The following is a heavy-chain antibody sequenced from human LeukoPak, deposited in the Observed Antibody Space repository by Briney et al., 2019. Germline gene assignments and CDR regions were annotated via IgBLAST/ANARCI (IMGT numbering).Heavy chain of an antibody. D-gene: IGHD1-26*01. CDR3: ARGVNSGYFDY. V-gene: IGHV4-59*01. J-gene: IGHJ4*02. CDR1: GGSFSGYY. CDR2: IYYSGST. Sequence: SETLSLTCAVYGGSFSGYYWSWIRQPPGKGLEWIGYIYYSGSTNYNPSLKSRVTISVDTSKNQFSLKLTSVTAADTAVYYCARGVNSGYFDYCGQGTLVTVSS.